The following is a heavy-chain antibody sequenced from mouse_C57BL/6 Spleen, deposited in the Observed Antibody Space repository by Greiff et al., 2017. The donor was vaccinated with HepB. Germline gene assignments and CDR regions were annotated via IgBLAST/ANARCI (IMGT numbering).Heavy chain of an antibody. CDR1: GYTFTSYG. CDR2: IYPRSGNT. V-gene: IGHV1-81*01. J-gene: IGHJ4*01. D-gene: IGHD1-1*01. CDR3: ARKGSSDYAMDY. Sequence: VQLQQSGAELARPGASVKLSCKASGYTFTSYGISWVKQRTGQGLEWIGEIYPRSGNTYYNEKFKGKATLTADKSSSTAYMELRSLTSEDSAVYFCARKGSSDYAMDYWGQRTSVTVSS.